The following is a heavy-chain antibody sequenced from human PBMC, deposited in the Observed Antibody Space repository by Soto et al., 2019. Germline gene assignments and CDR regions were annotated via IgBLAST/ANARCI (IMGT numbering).Heavy chain of an antibody. CDR3: ARGFTGSAGRFDP. Sequence: PSETLSLTCAVYGGSFSGYYWSWIRQPPGKGLEWIGEINHSGSTNYNPSLKSRVTISVDTSKNQFSLKLSSVTAADTAVYYCARGFTGSAGRFDPWGQGTVVTVSS. V-gene: IGHV4-34*01. CDR1: GGSFSGYY. J-gene: IGHJ5*02. D-gene: IGHD2-8*02. CDR2: INHSGST.